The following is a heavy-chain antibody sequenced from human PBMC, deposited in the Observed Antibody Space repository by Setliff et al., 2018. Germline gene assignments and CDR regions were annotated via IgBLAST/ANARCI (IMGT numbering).Heavy chain of an antibody. Sequence: PSETLSLTCTVSGGSISSDYWSWIRQPLGKGLEWIAYIYNRGSTNYNPSLKSRVTISEDTSKNQFPLKLSSVTAADTAVYYCASGLNWLSSTEFDYWGQGTLVTVSS. D-gene: IGHD1-20*01. V-gene: IGHV4-59*01. CDR2: IYNRGST. CDR1: GGSISSDY. CDR3: ASGLNWLSSTEFDY. J-gene: IGHJ4*02.